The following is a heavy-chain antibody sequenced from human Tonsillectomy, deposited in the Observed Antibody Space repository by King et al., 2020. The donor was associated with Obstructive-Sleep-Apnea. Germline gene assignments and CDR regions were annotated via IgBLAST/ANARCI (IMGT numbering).Heavy chain of an antibody. Sequence: QLVQSGAEVKKPGASVKVYCKASGYTFTSYGISWVRQAPGQGLEWMGWISAYNGNTNYAQKLQGRVTMTTDTSTSTAYMELRSLRSDDTAVYYCAVDRRGYSGYDDAFDIWGQGTMVTVSS. CDR3: AVDRRGYSGYDDAFDI. J-gene: IGHJ3*02. CDR1: GYTFTSYG. D-gene: IGHD5-12*01. CDR2: ISAYNGNT. V-gene: IGHV1-18*01.